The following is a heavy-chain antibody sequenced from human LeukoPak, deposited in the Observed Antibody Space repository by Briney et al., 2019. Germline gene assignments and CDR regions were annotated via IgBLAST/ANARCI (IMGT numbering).Heavy chain of an antibody. CDR3: ARESLSPYYYYGMDV. V-gene: IGHV4-4*02. Sequence: PSGTLSLTCAVSGGSISSSNWWSWVRQPPGKGLEWIGEIYHSGSTNYNPSLKSRVTISVDKSKNQFSLKLSSVTAADTAVYYCARESLSPYYYYGMDVWGQGTTVTVSS. J-gene: IGHJ6*02. CDR1: GGSISSSNW. CDR2: IYHSGST.